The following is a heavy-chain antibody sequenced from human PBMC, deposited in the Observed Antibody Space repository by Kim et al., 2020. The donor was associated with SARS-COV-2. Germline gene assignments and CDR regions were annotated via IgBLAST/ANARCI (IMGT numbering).Heavy chain of an antibody. J-gene: IGHJ6*02. Sequence: GGSLRLSCAASGFTFSSYSMNWVRQAPGKGLEWVSSISSSSSYIYYADSVKGRFTISRDNAKNSLYLQMNSLRAEDTAVYYCARGGSYYGSGSPWSYGMDVWGQGTTVTVSS. D-gene: IGHD3-10*01. CDR1: GFTFSSYS. V-gene: IGHV3-21*01. CDR2: ISSSSSYI. CDR3: ARGGSYYGSGSPWSYGMDV.